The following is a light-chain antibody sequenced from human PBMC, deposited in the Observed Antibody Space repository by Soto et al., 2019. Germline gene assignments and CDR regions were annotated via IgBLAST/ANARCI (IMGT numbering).Light chain of an antibody. Sequence: QSVLTQPRSVSGSPGQSVTISCTGTSSDVGGYNYVSWYQQPPGKAPKVIIYDVSKRPSGVPDRFSGSKSGNTASLTISGLQAEDEADYCCCSYAGSYTLIFGGGTKLTVL. J-gene: IGLJ2*01. CDR3: CSYAGSYTLI. CDR1: SSDVGGYNY. V-gene: IGLV2-11*01. CDR2: DVS.